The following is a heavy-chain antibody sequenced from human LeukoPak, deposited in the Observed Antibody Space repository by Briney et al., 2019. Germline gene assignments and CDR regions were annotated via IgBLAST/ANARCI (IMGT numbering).Heavy chain of an antibody. CDR2: YYYSGST. Sequence: SETLSLTCTVSGGSISRNHWSWVRQPPGKGLEWIAFYYYSGSTSYNPSLQSRVTMSVDTSKSHLSLKLTSVTAADTAVYYCARDSGNYRFDYWGQGTLVIVSS. D-gene: IGHD1-26*01. J-gene: IGHJ4*02. V-gene: IGHV4-59*01. CDR3: ARDSGNYRFDY. CDR1: GGSISRNH.